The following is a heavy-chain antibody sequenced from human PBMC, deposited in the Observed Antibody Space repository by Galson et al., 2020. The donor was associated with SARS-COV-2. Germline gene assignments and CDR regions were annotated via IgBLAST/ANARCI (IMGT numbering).Heavy chain of an antibody. V-gene: IGHV4-39*01. J-gene: IGHJ5*02. CDR2: IYYSGST. D-gene: IGHD2-21*02. CDR3: AGIVVVTSEEGAWFDP. Sequence: SETLSLTCTVSGGSISSSSYYWGWIRQPPGKGLEWIGSIYYSGSTYYNPSLKSRVTISVDTSKNQFSLKLSSVTAADTAVYYCAGIVVVTSEEGAWFDPWGQGTLVTVSS. CDR1: GGSISSSSYY.